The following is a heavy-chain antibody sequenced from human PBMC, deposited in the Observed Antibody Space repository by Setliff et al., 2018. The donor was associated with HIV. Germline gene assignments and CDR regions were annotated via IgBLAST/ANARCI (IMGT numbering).Heavy chain of an antibody. CDR1: GYTFTSYY. V-gene: IGHV1-46*01. D-gene: IGHD5-18*01. CDR2: INPSGGSA. J-gene: IGHJ3*02. Sequence: ASVKVSCKASGYTFTSYYMHWVRQAPGQGLEWMGIINPSGGSASYAQKFQGRVTMTRDTSTSTVCMELSSLRSEDTAVYYCARRGGYSYATDAFDIWGQGTMVTVS. CDR3: ARRGGYSYATDAFDI.